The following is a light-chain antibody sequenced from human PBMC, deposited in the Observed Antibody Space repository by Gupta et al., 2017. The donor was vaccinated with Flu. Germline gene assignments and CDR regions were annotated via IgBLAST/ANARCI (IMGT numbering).Light chain of an antibody. CDR3: QVWDSNTYVV. CDR2: RDS. J-gene: IGLJ2*01. Sequence: VGNNFDSKNVHWYQQKPGQAPVVVIYRDSNRPSGIPERFSASNSGNTATLTIRRAQVGDEADYYCQVWDSNTYVVFGGGTKLTVL. V-gene: IGLV3-9*01. CDR1: NFDSKN.